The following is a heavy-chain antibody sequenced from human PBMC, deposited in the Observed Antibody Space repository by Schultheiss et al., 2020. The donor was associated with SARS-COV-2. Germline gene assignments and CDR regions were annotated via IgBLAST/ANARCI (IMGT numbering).Heavy chain of an antibody. CDR1: GGSFSGYY. CDR3: ARGGGRLYCSSTSCYQGMDV. V-gene: IGHV4-34*01. D-gene: IGHD2-2*01. CDR2: INHSGST. J-gene: IGHJ6*02. Sequence: SETLSLTCAVYGGSFSGYYWSWIRQPPGKGLEWIGEINHSGSTNYNPSLKSRVTISVDTSKNQFSLKLSFVTAADTAVYYCARGGGRLYCSSTSCYQGMDVWGQGTTVTVSS.